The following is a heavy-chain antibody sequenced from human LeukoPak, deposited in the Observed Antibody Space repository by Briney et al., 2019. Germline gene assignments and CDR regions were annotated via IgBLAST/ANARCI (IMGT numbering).Heavy chain of an antibody. CDR3: ARAYGDVVVPAAVNFDY. CDR2: INHSGST. CDR1: GGSFSGYY. D-gene: IGHD2-2*01. Sequence: NSSETLSLTCAVYGGSFSGYYWSWIRQPPGKGLEWIGEINHSGSTNYNPSLKSRVTISVDTSKNQFSLKLSSVTAADTAVYYCARAYGDVVVPAAVNFDYWGQGTLVTVSS. J-gene: IGHJ4*02. V-gene: IGHV4-34*01.